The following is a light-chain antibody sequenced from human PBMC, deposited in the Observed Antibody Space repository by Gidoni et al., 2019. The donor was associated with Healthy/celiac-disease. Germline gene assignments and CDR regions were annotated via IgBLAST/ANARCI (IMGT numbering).Light chain of an antibody. V-gene: IGLV2-14*03. CDR1: SSYVGCYNY. J-gene: IGLJ1*01. Sequence: QSALTQPASVSGSPGQSIPISCTGTSSYVGCYNYVSWYQQHPGKAPKLMIYDVSNRPSGVSNRFSGSKSGNTASLTISGLQAEDEADYYCSSYTSSSTQVFGTGTKVTVL. CDR2: DVS. CDR3: SSYTSSSTQV.